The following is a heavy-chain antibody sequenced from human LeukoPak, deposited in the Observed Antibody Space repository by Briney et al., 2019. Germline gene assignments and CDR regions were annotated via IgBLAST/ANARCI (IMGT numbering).Heavy chain of an antibody. CDR1: GFTFSSYP. CDR3: ARDRDVPAIGMDV. Sequence: GGSLRLSCAACGFTFSSYPMNWVRQAPGKGLEWVSSISSSSSYMYYADSVKGRFTISRDNAKNSLYLQINSLRAEDTAVFYCARDRDVPAIGMDVWGQGTTVTVSS. CDR2: ISSSSSYM. V-gene: IGHV3-21*06. J-gene: IGHJ6*02.